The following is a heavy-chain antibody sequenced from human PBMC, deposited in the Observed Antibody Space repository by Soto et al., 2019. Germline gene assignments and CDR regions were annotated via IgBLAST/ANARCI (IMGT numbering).Heavy chain of an antibody. V-gene: IGHV4-61*01. J-gene: IGHJ5*02. CDR1: GGSVSSGSYY. Sequence: PSETLSLTCTVSGGSVSSGSYYWSWIRQPPGKGLEWIGYIYYSGSTNYNPSLKSRVTISVDTSKNQFSLKLSSVTAADTAVYYCARGITMIVVVPHPFDPWGQGTLVTVSS. CDR3: ARGITMIVVVPHPFDP. CDR2: IYYSGST. D-gene: IGHD3-22*01.